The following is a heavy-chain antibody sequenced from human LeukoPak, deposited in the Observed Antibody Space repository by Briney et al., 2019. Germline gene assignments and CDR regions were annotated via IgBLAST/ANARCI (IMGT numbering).Heavy chain of an antibody. CDR2: ISTGGRTI. V-gene: IGHV3-48*03. CDR1: GFSFSAFE. J-gene: IGHJ4*02. Sequence: GGSLRLSCAASGFSFSAFEMNWVRQAPGKGLEWISHISTGGRTIYYADSVKGRFTISRDNAKNSLYLQMNSLRGEDTGVYYCAGGSGYVLDYWTQGTLVTVSS. CDR3: AGGSGYVLDY. D-gene: IGHD2-15*01.